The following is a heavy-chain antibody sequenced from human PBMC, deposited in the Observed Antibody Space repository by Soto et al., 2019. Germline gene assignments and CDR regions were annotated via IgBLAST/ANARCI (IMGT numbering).Heavy chain of an antibody. V-gene: IGHV3-33*01. J-gene: IGHJ4*02. CDR3: ARPQPARIKSTVTTLVY. Sequence: PGXSLRLSCAASGFTFSSYGMHWVRQAPVKGLEWVAVIWYDGSNKYYADSVKGRFTISRDNSKNTLYLQMNSLRAEDTAVYYCARPQPARIKSTVTTLVYWGQGTLVTVSS. CDR1: GFTFSSYG. CDR2: IWYDGSNK. D-gene: IGHD4-17*01.